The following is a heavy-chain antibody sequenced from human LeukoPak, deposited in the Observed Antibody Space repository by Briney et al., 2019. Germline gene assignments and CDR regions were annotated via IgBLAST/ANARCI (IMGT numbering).Heavy chain of an antibody. Sequence: PGGSLRLSCAASGFTFSSYGMTWVRQAPGKGLEWVSAISGSGGSTYYADSVKGRFTISRDNSKNTLYLQMNSLRAEDTAVYYCAKIGPEVAATPAFDYWGQGTLVTVSS. D-gene: IGHD2-15*01. CDR3: AKIGPEVAATPAFDY. V-gene: IGHV3-23*01. J-gene: IGHJ4*02. CDR1: GFTFSSYG. CDR2: ISGSGGST.